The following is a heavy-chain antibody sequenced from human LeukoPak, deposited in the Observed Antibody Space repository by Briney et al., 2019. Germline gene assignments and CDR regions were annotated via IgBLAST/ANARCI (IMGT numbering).Heavy chain of an antibody. V-gene: IGHV3-53*01. J-gene: IGHJ6*03. CDR2: IYSGATT. CDR1: GFTVSSKY. Sequence: GGSLRPSCAASGFTVSSKYMNWVRQAPGKGPEWVSVIYSGATTYYADSVKGRFTISKDNSKNTLYLQMNSLRAEDTAVYYCATCSQRGYYYMDVWGEGTTVTVSS. D-gene: IGHD2-15*01. CDR3: ATCSQRGYYYMDV.